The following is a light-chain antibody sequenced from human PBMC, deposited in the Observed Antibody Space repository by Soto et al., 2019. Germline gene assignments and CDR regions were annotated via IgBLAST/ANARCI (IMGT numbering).Light chain of an antibody. Sequence: QSVLTQPPSASGIPGQRVTISCSGSRSNIGSNNVNWYQQLPGTAPRLLTFNNHLRPSGVPDRFSGPKSGTSASLAISGLQSEDEGDHYCAAWDDSLDGYVFGTGTKV. CDR2: NNH. CDR3: AAWDDSLDGYV. V-gene: IGLV1-44*01. J-gene: IGLJ1*01. CDR1: RSNIGSNN.